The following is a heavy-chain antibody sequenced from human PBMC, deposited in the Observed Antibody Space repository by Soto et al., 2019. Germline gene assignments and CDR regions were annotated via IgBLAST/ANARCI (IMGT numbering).Heavy chain of an antibody. J-gene: IGHJ6*02. CDR1: GFTVSSSA. V-gene: IGHV3-23*01. CDR2: ISGSGGNA. Sequence: EVQLLESGGGLVQPGRFLRLSCAASGFTVSSSAMSWVRQAPGKVLEGVSTISGSGGNAYYADSVKGRFTISRDNSKNTLRLQMNSLRADDTAVYYCAKDGASGSYPPYYYYGMDVWGQVTTVTVSS. D-gene: IGHD1-26*01. CDR3: AKDGASGSYPPYYYYGMDV.